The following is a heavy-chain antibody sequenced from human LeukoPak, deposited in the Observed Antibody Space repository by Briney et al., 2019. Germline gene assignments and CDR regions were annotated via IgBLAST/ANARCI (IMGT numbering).Heavy chain of an antibody. J-gene: IGHJ5*02. Sequence: SETLSLTCAVSGVSVSDYYWSWIRQAPEKGLEWIGEVSPGGYTTYNPSLRSRVIISEDTSENQLSLNVTSVTAADTALYYCARIRCGRGQARCYNHWAQGSLVTVSS. CDR2: VSPGGYT. V-gene: IGHV4-34*01. D-gene: IGHD2-21*01. CDR3: ARIRCGRGQARCYNH. CDR1: GVSVSDYY.